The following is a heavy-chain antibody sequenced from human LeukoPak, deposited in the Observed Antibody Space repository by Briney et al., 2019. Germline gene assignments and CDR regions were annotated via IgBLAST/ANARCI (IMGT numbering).Heavy chain of an antibody. J-gene: IGHJ1*01. V-gene: IGHV4-34*01. Sequence: PSETLSLTCAVYGGSFCVYYWSWIRETPGKGLGWIWEINLIGSTTYNPSLKSRVTISVATAKNQFSLNLSSVTAADTAVYYCASGHIAVAGTRAEYFQHWGQGTLVTVSS. CDR2: INLIGST. D-gene: IGHD6-19*01. CDR1: GGSFCVYY. CDR3: ASGHIAVAGTRAEYFQH.